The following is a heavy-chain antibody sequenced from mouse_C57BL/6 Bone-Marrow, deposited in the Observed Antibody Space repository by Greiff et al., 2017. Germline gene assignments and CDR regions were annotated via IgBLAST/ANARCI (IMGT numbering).Heavy chain of an antibody. D-gene: IGHD3-1*01. CDR1: GYTFTSYG. Sequence: VQLQQSGAELARPGASVKLSCKASGYTFTSYGISWVKQRTGKGLEWIGEIYPRSGNTYYNEKFKGKDTLTADKYSSTAYMEHRSLTSEDSAVYICAGRGYYGRGTTLTVTS. CDR2: IYPRSGNT. CDR3: AGRGY. J-gene: IGHJ2*01. V-gene: IGHV1-81*01.